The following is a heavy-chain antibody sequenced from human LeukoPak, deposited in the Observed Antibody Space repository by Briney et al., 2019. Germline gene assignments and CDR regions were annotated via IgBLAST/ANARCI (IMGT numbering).Heavy chain of an antibody. J-gene: IGHJ4*02. CDR1: GFSFSEFF. CDR2: VRHKFRSYST. D-gene: IGHD1-26*01. CDR3: AKGAGARYGHFDY. Sequence: PGGSLRLSCAASGFSFSEFFMDWVRQAPGKELEWLGRVRHKFRSYSTEYAASVKGKFTISRDDSQNSVFLQMSSLRAEDTAVYYCAKGAGARYGHFDYWGQGTLVTVSS. V-gene: IGHV3-72*01.